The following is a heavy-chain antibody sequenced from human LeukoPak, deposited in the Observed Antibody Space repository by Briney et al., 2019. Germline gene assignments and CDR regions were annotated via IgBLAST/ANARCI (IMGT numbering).Heavy chain of an antibody. V-gene: IGHV3-23*01. CDR2: ISGSAGST. CDR1: GFSFSSYA. J-gene: IGHJ4*02. Sequence: GGSLRLSCAASGFSFSSYAMSWVRQAPGKGLEWVSEISGSAGSTYYADSVKVRFTISRDNSKNTLYLQMDSLIADDTAVYYCAKGSIFGGPARLYYFDYWGQGTLVTGSS. D-gene: IGHD3-3*01. CDR3: AKGSIFGGPARLYYFDY.